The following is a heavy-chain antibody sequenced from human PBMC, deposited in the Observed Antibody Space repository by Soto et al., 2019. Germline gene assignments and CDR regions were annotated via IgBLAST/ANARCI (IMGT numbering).Heavy chain of an antibody. CDR1: GGSISSSNYY. D-gene: IGHD3-3*01. Sequence: QLQLQESGPGLVKPSETLSLTCTVSGGSISSSNYYWGWIRQPPGKGLEWIGSIYYSGSTYYNPSLKSRVTISVDTSKNQFSLKLSSVTAADTAIYYCARHHPAIFGVIIRPNWFDPWGQGILVTVSS. J-gene: IGHJ5*02. CDR3: ARHHPAIFGVIIRPNWFDP. V-gene: IGHV4-39*01. CDR2: IYYSGST.